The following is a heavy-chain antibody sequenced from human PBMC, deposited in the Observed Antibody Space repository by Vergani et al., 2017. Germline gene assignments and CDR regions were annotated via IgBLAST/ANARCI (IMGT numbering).Heavy chain of an antibody. CDR1: GGSISSSNW. CDR3: ARSYSSSWFRPDWFDP. CDR2: IYHSGST. V-gene: IGHV4-4*02. J-gene: IGHJ5*02. D-gene: IGHD6-13*01. Sequence: QVQLQESGPGLVKPSGTLSLTCAVSGGSISSSNWWSWVRQPPGKGLEWIGEIYHSGSTNYNPSRKSRVTISVDKSKNQFSLKRSSVNAADTAVYYCARSYSSSWFRPDWFDPWGQGTLVTVSS.